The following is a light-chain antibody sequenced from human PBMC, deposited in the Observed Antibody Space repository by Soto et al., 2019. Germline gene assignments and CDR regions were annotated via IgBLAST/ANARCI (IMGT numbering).Light chain of an antibody. J-gene: IGLJ1*01. CDR1: SSNIGAHYD. Sequence: QSVLTQPPSVSGAPGQRVTISCTGSSSNIGAHYDVHWYQQLPGTAPKLLIHANTNRPSGVPDRFSGSKFGTSASLAITGLQAEDEADYYCQSYDSSLSAYVFGTGTKVTVL. CDR2: ANT. V-gene: IGLV1-40*01. CDR3: QSYDSSLSAYV.